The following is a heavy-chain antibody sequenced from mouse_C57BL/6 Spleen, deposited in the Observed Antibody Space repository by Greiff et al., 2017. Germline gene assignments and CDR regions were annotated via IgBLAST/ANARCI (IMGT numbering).Heavy chain of an antibody. CDR3: ARSVVAHYYAMDY. V-gene: IGHV7-3*01. Sequence: EVKLVESGGGLVQPGGSLSLSCAASGFTFTDYYMSWVRQPPGKALEWLGFIRNKANGYTTEYSASVKGRFTISRDNSQSILYLQMNALRAEDSATYYCARSVVAHYYAMDYWGQGTSVTVSS. D-gene: IGHD1-1*01. J-gene: IGHJ4*01. CDR1: GFTFTDYY. CDR2: IRNKANGYTT.